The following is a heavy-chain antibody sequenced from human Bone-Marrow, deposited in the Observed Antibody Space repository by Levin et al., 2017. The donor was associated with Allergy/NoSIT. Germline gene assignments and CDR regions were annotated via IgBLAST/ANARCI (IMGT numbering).Heavy chain of an antibody. J-gene: IGHJ6*03. V-gene: IGHV3-21*01. D-gene: IGHD3-3*01. CDR3: ARRNDFWSRTHGGYYFFMDV. Sequence: LSLTCAASGFTFRSSTMNWVRQAPGKGLEWVSSISGSSSYITFSDSVKGRLTISRDNAKNSLFLQMNNLRAEDTAVYYCARRNDFWSRTHGGYYFFMDVWGTGTTVTVSS. CDR1: GFTFRSST. CDR2: ISGSSSYI.